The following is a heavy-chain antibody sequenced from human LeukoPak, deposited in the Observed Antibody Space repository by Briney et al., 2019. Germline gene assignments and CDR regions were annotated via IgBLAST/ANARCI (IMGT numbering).Heavy chain of an antibody. CDR1: GFTFSSYG. V-gene: IGHV3-23*01. Sequence: GGTLRLSCAASGFTFSSYGMSWVRQAPGKGLEWVSAISGSGGSTYYADSVKGRFTISRDNSKNTLYLQMNSLRAEDTAVYYCAKLHMIVVVITSFDYWGQGTLVTVSS. D-gene: IGHD3-22*01. J-gene: IGHJ4*02. CDR2: ISGSGGST. CDR3: AKLHMIVVVITSFDY.